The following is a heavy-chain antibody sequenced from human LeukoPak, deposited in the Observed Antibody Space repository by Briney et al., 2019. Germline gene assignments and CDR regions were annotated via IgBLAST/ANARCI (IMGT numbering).Heavy chain of an antibody. D-gene: IGHD6-13*01. Sequence: PGGSLRLSCAASGFTFSSYSMNWVHQAPGKGLEWVSSVSSSSSYIYYADSVKGRFTISRDNSKNTLYLQMNSLRAEDTAVYYCAKDKGSESSWTFDYWGQGTLVTVSS. CDR2: VSSSSSYI. V-gene: IGHV3-21*01. CDR3: AKDKGSESSWTFDY. J-gene: IGHJ4*02. CDR1: GFTFSSYS.